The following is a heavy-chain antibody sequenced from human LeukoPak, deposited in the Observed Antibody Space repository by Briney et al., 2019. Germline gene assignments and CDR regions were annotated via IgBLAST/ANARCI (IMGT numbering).Heavy chain of an antibody. CDR3: AKDQRRTRGGSSWYVLDY. J-gene: IGHJ4*02. CDR1: GFTFSSYG. D-gene: IGHD6-13*01. CDR2: ISYDGSNE. Sequence: PGGSLRLSCAAPGFTFSSYGMHWVRQAPGKGLEWVAVISYDGSNEYYADSVKGRFTISRDNSKNTLYPQMNSLRAEDTAVYYCAKDQRRTRGGSSWYVLDYWGQGTLVTVSS. V-gene: IGHV3-30*18.